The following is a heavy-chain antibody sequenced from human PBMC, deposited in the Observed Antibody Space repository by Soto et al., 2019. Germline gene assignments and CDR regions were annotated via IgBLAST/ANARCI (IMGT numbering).Heavy chain of an antibody. CDR3: ARAPDCGEGSCYRHFDL. V-gene: IGHV3-11*01. CDR2: ISGSGDVI. Sequence: GGSLRLSCAASAFKFSDYYMSWDRQAPGKGLEWVSYISGSGDVIYYADSVKGRFTISRDNDKKSVHLQMDTLRAEGTALYYCARAPDCGEGSCYRHFDLWGQGTRVTVSS. J-gene: IGHJ4*02. D-gene: IGHD2-15*01. CDR1: AFKFSDYY.